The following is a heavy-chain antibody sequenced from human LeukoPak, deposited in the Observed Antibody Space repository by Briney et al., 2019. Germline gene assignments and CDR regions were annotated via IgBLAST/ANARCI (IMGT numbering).Heavy chain of an antibody. V-gene: IGHV1-24*01. CDR2: FDPEDGET. Sequence: ASVKVSCKVSGYTLTELSMHWVRQAPGKGLEWMGGFDPEDGETIYAQKFQGRVTMTEDTSTDTAYMELSSLRSEDTAVYYCATGPPGSTRDSSGYYYAFDYWGQGTLVTVSS. J-gene: IGHJ4*02. CDR1: GYTLTELS. D-gene: IGHD3-22*01. CDR3: ATGPPGSTRDSSGYYYAFDY.